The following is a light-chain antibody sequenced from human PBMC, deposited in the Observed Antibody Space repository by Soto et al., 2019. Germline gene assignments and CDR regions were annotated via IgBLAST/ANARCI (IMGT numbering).Light chain of an antibody. V-gene: IGKV1-39*01. CDR3: QQSFSTLGWT. CDR1: QSISTY. CDR2: AAS. Sequence: DIQMTQSPSSLSASVGDRVTITCRAGQSISTYLNWYQQKSGKAPKLLISAASSLQSGVPSRFSGSGSGTDFTLTISSLQPEDFATYYGQQSFSTLGWTFGQGTKVEIK. J-gene: IGKJ1*01.